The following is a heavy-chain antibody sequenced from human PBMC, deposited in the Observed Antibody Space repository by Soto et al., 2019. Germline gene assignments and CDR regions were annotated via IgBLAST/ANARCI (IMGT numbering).Heavy chain of an antibody. CDR3: ARDKLGGSGSYTFDL. CDR2: VSYDGINE. D-gene: IGHD3-10*01. J-gene: IGHJ4*02. Sequence: YVMHWVRQVQRKGLEWVAVVSYDGINEYYTDSVKGRFIISRDNSKNTIYLQMNSLRAEDRAVYYCARDKLGGSGSYTFDLWGQGIQVSVSS. V-gene: IGHV3-30*19. CDR1: YV.